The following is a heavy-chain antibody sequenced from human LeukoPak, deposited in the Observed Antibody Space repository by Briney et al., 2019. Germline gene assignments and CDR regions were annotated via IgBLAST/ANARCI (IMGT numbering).Heavy chain of an antibody. V-gene: IGHV3-74*01. J-gene: IGHJ5*02. Sequence: GGSLRLSCAASGFTVSSNYMSWVRQAPGKGLVWVSRINSDGSSTSYADSVKGRFTISRDNAKNTLYLQMNSLRAEDTAVYYCARERVAVAGPNWFDPWGQGTLVTVSS. D-gene: IGHD6-19*01. CDR1: GFTVSSNY. CDR2: INSDGSST. CDR3: ARERVAVAGPNWFDP.